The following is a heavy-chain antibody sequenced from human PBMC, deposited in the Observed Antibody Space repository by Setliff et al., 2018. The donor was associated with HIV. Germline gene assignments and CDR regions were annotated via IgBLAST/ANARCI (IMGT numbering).Heavy chain of an antibody. J-gene: IGHJ3*02. CDR3: AREPDYGIRDAFDI. D-gene: IGHD4-17*01. CDR1: GGTFSSHA. V-gene: IGHV1-69*10. CDR2: IIPIVDKT. Sequence: SVKVSCKASGGTFSSHAINWVRQAPGHGLEWMGGIIPIVDKTNYAQKFQGRVAITADKSTITAYMELSSLRSEDTAVYYCAREPDYGIRDAFDIWGQGTMVTVSS.